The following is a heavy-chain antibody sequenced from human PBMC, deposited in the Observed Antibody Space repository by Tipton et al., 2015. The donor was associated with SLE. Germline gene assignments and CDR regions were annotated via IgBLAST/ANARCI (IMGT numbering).Heavy chain of an antibody. CDR1: GGSFSGYY. CDR2: INHSGST. J-gene: IGHJ3*02. Sequence: TLSLTCAVYGGSFSGYYWSWIRQPPGKGLEWIGEINHSGSTNYNPSLKSRVTISVDTSKNQFSLKLSSVTAADTAAYYCATTPRTVVTPTDAFDIWGQGTMVTVSS. D-gene: IGHD4-23*01. CDR3: ATTPRTVVTPTDAFDI. V-gene: IGHV4-34*01.